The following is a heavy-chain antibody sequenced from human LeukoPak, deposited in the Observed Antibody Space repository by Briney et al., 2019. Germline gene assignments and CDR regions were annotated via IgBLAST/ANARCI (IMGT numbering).Heavy chain of an antibody. CDR3: ARVMSYRYYYYYYMDV. V-gene: IGHV3-11*01. Sequence: PGGSLRLSCAASGFTFSDYYMSWIRQAPGKGLEWVSYISSSGSTIYYADSVKGRFTISRDNAKNSLYLQMNSLRAEDTAVYYCARVMSYRYYYYYYMDVWGKGTTVTISS. D-gene: IGHD3-16*02. CDR2: ISSSGSTI. J-gene: IGHJ6*03. CDR1: GFTFSDYY.